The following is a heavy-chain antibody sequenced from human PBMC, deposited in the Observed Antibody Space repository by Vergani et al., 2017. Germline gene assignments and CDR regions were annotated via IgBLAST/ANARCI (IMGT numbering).Heavy chain of an antibody. J-gene: IGHJ6*02. V-gene: IGHV4-59*08. CDR2: IYYSGST. CDR1: GGSISSYY. Sequence: QVQLQESGPGLVKPSETLSLTCTVSGGSISSYYWSWIRQPPGKGLEWIGYIYYSGSTNYNPSLKSRVTISVDTSKNQFSLKLSSVTAADTAVYYCARHIPDYYYGMDVWGQGTTVTVSS. CDR3: ARHIPDYYYGMDV.